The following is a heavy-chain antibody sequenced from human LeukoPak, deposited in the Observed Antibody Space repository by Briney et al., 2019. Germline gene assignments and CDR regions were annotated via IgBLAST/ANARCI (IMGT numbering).Heavy chain of an antibody. CDR3: ARQPGLRYFDWSSRRYAFDI. Sequence: GGSLRLSCAASGFTFSSYSMNWVRQAPGKGLEWVSSISSSSSYIYYADSVKGRFTISRDNAKNSLYLQMNSLRAEDTAVYYCARQPGLRYFDWSSRRYAFDIWGQGTMVTVSS. V-gene: IGHV3-21*01. CDR1: GFTFSSYS. J-gene: IGHJ3*02. CDR2: ISSSSSYI. D-gene: IGHD3-9*01.